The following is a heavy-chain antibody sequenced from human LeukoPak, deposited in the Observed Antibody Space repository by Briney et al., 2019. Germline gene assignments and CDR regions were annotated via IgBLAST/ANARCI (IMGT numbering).Heavy chain of an antibody. D-gene: IGHD6-25*01. CDR2: IHDDGRT. CDR3: AKVLTAAGLDL. V-gene: IGHV4/OR15-8*01. J-gene: IGHJ5*02. CDR1: GGSMSDSIT. Sequence: SSETLSLTCSVSGGSMSDSITWGWVRQPPGKGLEWLANIHDDGRTAPNPSLRGRLTISQDRSKNQFSLKVSSVTAADTAFYYCAKVLTAAGLDLWGQGILVTVSS.